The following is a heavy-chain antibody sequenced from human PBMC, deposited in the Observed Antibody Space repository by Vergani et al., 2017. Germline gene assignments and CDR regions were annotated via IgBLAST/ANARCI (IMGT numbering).Heavy chain of an antibody. J-gene: IGHJ3*02. CDR2: ISWNSGGI. D-gene: IGHD6-13*01. CDR3: VKAGWVIAAASSPLGAFDI. Sequence: EVQLVESGGGLVQPGRSLRLSCAASGFTFDDYAMHWVRQVPGKGLEWVSGISWNSGGIGYADSVKGRFTISRDNAKNSLYLQMNSLRAEDTALYYCVKAGWVIAAASSPLGAFDIWGQGTMVTVSS. CDR1: GFTFDDYA. V-gene: IGHV3-9*01.